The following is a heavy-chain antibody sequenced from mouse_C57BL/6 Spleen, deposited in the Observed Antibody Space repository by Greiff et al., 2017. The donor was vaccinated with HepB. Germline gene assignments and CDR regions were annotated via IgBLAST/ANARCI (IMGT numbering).Heavy chain of an antibody. CDR1: GYTFTSYG. J-gene: IGHJ3*01. Sequence: QVHVKQSGAELARPGASVKLSCKASGYTFTSYGISWVKQRTGQGLEWIGEIYPRSGNTYYNEKFKGKATLTADKSSSTAYMELRSLTSEDSAVYFCARNDYGSSPFAYWGQGTLVTVSA. V-gene: IGHV1-81*01. D-gene: IGHD1-1*01. CDR3: ARNDYGSSPFAY. CDR2: IYPRSGNT.